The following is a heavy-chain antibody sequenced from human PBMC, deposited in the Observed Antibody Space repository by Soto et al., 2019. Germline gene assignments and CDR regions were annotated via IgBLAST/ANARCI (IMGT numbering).Heavy chain of an antibody. Sequence: EVLLVESGGGLVQPGGSLTLSCAVSGFTVSSNYMSWVRQAPGKGLEWVSVIDRGGVTSYADSVKGRFTISRDHSKNTLYLQMISLRADATAVYYSARDGVGWYPPYWGQGPLVTFSS. V-gene: IGHV3-66*01. J-gene: IGHJ4*02. CDR3: ARDGVGWYPPY. D-gene: IGHD6-19*01. CDR2: IDRGGVT. CDR1: GFTVSSNY.